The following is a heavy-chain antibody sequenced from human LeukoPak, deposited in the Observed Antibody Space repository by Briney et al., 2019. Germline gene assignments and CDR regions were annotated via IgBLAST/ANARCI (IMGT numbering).Heavy chain of an antibody. V-gene: IGHV1-18*01. D-gene: IGHD3-10*01. Sequence: ASVKGSCKASGYTFTSYGISWVRQAPGQGLEWMGWISAYNGNTNYAQKLQGRVTMTTDTSTSTAYMELRSLRSDDTAVYYCARGPPHYYGSGSLFDPWGQGTLVTVSS. CDR2: ISAYNGNT. CDR3: ARGPPHYYGSGSLFDP. J-gene: IGHJ5*02. CDR1: GYTFTSYG.